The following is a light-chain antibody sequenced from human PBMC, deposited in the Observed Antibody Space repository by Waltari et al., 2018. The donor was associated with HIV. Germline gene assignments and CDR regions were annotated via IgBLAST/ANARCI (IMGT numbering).Light chain of an antibody. CDR2: DAS. J-gene: IGKJ4*01. V-gene: IGKV3-11*01. Sequence: DIVLTQSPATLALSPGERATLSCRASQSFRSYLALYQTKHGQAPRLCIYDASNRATGTPARFSGSGSGKDFTLTISSLEPEDFAVYYCQQRSNWPSLTFGGGTKVEIK. CDR1: QSFRSY. CDR3: QQRSNWPSLT.